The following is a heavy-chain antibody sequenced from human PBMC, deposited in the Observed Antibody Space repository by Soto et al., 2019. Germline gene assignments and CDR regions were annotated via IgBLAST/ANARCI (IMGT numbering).Heavy chain of an antibody. CDR2: INPKSGGT. CDR1: GYSFTDYH. Sequence: QVQLVQSGAEVKKPEASVKVSCKASGYSFTDYHIHWVRQAPGQGLEWLGRINPKSGGTSTAQKFQGWVTMTTDTSISTASMELTRLTSDDTAIYYCARRDSTDCSNGVCSFFYNHDMDVWGQGTMVTVSS. D-gene: IGHD2-8*01. CDR3: ARRDSTDCSNGVCSFFYNHDMDV. V-gene: IGHV1-2*04. J-gene: IGHJ6*02.